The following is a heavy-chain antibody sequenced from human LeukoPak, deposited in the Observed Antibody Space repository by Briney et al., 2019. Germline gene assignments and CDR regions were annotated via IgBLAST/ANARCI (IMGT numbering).Heavy chain of an antibody. CDR1: GFTLSNYA. Sequence: QPGGSLRLSSASSGFTLSNYAISVVRQTPGKGLECVSSISAGGDVTYYADSVEGRFTISRDNSKSTLYLQMNSLRAEDTAVYYCANRARSGATDWFDSWLQGSMVTVSS. CDR2: ISAGGDVT. V-gene: IGHV3-23*01. J-gene: IGHJ5*01. D-gene: IGHD1-26*01. CDR3: ANRARSGATDWFDS.